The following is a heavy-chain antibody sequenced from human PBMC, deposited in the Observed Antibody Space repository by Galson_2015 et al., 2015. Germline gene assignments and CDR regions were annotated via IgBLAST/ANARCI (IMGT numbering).Heavy chain of an antibody. J-gene: IGHJ6*03. V-gene: IGHV3-11*01. CDR2: ISSSGNTI. D-gene: IGHD2-2*01. Sequence: FSDYYMTWIRQAPGKGLEWVSYISSSGNTIYYADSVKGRFTTSRDNANNSLYLQMNSLRAEDTAVYYCARRGCSTTSCHEYYYYMDVWGKGTTVTVSS. CDR3: ARRGCSTTSCHEYYYYMDV. CDR1: FSDYY.